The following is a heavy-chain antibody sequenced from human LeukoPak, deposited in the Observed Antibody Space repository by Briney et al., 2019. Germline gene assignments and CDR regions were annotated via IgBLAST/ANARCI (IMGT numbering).Heavy chain of an antibody. V-gene: IGHV3-74*01. CDR2: IQSDGTT. J-gene: IGHJ4*02. D-gene: IGHD1-26*01. CDR1: GLTFSSAW. Sequence: PGGSLRLSCAASGLTFSSAWMHWVRQTPGKGLGWVSSIQSDGTTTYADSVRGRFTISRDNAKNTLYLQMNNLRAEDTGVYYCARDGSYKLDYWGQGTLVTVSS. CDR3: ARDGSYKLDY.